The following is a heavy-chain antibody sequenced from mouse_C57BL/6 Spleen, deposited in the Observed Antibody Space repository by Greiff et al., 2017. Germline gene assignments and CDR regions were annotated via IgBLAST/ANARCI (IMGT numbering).Heavy chain of an antibody. CDR2: IDPSDSYT. CDR1: GYTFTSYW. D-gene: IGHD1-1*01. J-gene: IGHJ3*01. CDR3: ARGVLRAWLAY. V-gene: IGHV1-69*01. Sequence: VQLQQSGAELVMPGASVKLSCKASGYTFTSYWMHWVKQRPGQGLEWIGEIDPSDSYTNYNQKFKGKSTLTVDKSSSTAYMQLSSLTSEDSAVYDCARGVLRAWLAYWGQGTLVTVSA.